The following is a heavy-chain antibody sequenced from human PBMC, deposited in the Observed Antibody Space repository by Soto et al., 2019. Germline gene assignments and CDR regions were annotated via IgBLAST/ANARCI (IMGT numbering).Heavy chain of an antibody. CDR3: ARGSDAVADSFDY. CDR2: IYPDDSDT. CDR1: GYSFTSYW. V-gene: IGHV5-51*01. D-gene: IGHD6-19*01. J-gene: IGHJ4*02. Sequence: PRESLKISCKGSGYSFTSYWIGWVRQMPGKGLEWMGIIYPDDSDTRYSPSFQGQVTISADKSISTAYLQWSSLKASDTAMYYCARGSDAVADSFDYWGQGTLVTVSS.